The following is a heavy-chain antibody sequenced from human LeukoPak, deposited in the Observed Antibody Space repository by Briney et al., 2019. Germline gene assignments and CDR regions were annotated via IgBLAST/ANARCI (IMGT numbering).Heavy chain of an antibody. V-gene: IGHV3-30*03. CDR3: TADHRTIYGVVFPDY. D-gene: IGHD3-3*01. Sequence: PGGSLRLSCAASGFTFSSYGMHWVRQAPGKGLEWVAVISYDGSNKYYADSVKGRFTISRDNSKNTLYLQMNSLKTEDTAVYYCTADHRTIYGVVFPDYWGQGTLVTVSS. CDR2: ISYDGSNK. CDR1: GFTFSSYG. J-gene: IGHJ4*02.